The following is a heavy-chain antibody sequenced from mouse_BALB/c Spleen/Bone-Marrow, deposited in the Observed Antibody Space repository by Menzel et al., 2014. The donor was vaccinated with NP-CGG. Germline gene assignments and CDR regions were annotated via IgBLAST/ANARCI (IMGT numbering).Heavy chain of an antibody. CDR1: GYAFSSYR. CDR3: ARTPWFAY. Sequence: QVQLQQSGAELVRPGSSVKISCKASGYAFSSYRMNWVRQRPGQGLEWIGQIYPGDGDTNYNGKFKGKATLTADRSSSTAYMQLSSLTSEDSAVYFCARTPWFAYWGQGTLVTVSA. V-gene: IGHV1-80*01. CDR2: IYPGDGDT. J-gene: IGHJ3*01.